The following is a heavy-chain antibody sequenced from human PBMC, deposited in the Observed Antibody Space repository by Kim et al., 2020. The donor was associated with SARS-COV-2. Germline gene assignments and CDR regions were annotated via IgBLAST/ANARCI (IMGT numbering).Heavy chain of an antibody. V-gene: IGHV4-30-2*01. Sequence: YYSPPLNSRGTISEDRSRNHFSLKLNSVTAADTAVYYCARGDYYGSDAFDIWGQGTVVTVSS. D-gene: IGHD3-10*01. CDR3: ARGDYYGSDAFDI. J-gene: IGHJ3*02.